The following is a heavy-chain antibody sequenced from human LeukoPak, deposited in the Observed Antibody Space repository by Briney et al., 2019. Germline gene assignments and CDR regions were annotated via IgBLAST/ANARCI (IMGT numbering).Heavy chain of an antibody. V-gene: IGHV1-46*01. D-gene: IGHD3-9*01. CDR3: ARDRDILTGYPKYYYYYYGMDV. CDR1: GYTFTSYY. CDR2: INPSGGSP. Sequence: GASVKVSCKASGYTFTSYYMHWVRQPPGQGLKWMGIINPSGGSPSYAQKFQGRVTMTRDTSTSTVYMELSSLRSEDTAVYYCARDRDILTGYPKYYYYYYGMDVWGQGTTVTVSS. J-gene: IGHJ6*02.